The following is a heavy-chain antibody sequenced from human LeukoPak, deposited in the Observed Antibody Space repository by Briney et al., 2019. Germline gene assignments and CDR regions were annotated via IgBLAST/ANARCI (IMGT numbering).Heavy chain of an antibody. J-gene: IGHJ6*03. CDR1: GSSISSSNYY. V-gene: IGHV4-39*01. D-gene: IGHD4-11*01. Sequence: SETLSLTCTVSGSSISSSNYYWGWIRQPPGKGLEWIGSIYYSGTTYYNPSLKSRVIISVDTSKNQFSLKLNSVTAADTAVYYCARLRPPLRTTVIGRNYYYYMDVWGKGTTVTVSS. CDR2: IYYSGTT. CDR3: ARLRPPLRTTVIGRNYYYYMDV.